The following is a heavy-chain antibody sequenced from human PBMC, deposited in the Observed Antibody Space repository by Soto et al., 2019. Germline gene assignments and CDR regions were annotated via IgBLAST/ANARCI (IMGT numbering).Heavy chain of an antibody. CDR1: GFTFSSYW. V-gene: IGHV3-74*01. CDR3: VRDDEGLTPLDI. CDR2: INRDGSTT. J-gene: IGHJ3*02. Sequence: EVQLVESGGDLVQPGGSLRLSCAASGFTFSSYWMDWVRQAPGKGLVWVSNINRDGSTTNYADSVKGRFTISRDNAKNTLYLQMNSLRAEDTAMYYCVRDDEGLTPLDIWGQGTMVTVSS.